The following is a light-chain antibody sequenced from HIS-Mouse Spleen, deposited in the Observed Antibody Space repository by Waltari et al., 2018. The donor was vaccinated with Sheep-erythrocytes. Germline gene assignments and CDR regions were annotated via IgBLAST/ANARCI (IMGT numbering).Light chain of an antibody. V-gene: IGKV1-6*01. Sequence: AIQMTQSPSSLSASVGDRVTITCRASQGIRNDLGWYQQKPGKAPKLRIYADSSLQSGVPSRFSGSGSGTDFTLTISSLQPEDFATYYCLQDYNYPWTFGQGTKVEIK. CDR2: ADS. CDR1: QGIRND. CDR3: LQDYNYPWT. J-gene: IGKJ1*01.